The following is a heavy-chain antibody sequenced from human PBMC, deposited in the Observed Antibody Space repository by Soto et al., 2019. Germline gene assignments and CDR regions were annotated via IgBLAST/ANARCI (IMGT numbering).Heavy chain of an antibody. CDR3: ARGDFAWEPSTDY. V-gene: IGHV4-34*01. Sequence: SVTCGVGGGWSSGYYWCCISKPPGKGLEWIGEINHSGSTNYSPSLKSRVTILVDTSKNQFSLQLSSVTAADTAMYYCARGDFAWEPSTDYWGQGAPVTVSS. D-gene: IGHD3-3*01. CDR2: INHSGST. J-gene: IGHJ4*02. CDR1: GGWSSGYY.